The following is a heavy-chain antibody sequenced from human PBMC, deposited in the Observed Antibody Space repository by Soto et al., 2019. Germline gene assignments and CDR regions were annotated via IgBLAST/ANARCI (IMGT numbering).Heavy chain of an antibody. D-gene: IGHD2-2*01. CDR3: AKIVVPAAPDAFDI. CDR1: GFTFNNYA. V-gene: IGHV3-23*01. Sequence: GGSLRLSCAASGFTFNNYAMGWVRQAPGKGLKWVSAITDSGDDTYYIDSVKGRFTISRDNSKSTLYLQMNSLRAEDTAVYYCAKIVVPAAPDAFDIWGQGTMVTVSS. CDR2: ITDSGDDT. J-gene: IGHJ3*02.